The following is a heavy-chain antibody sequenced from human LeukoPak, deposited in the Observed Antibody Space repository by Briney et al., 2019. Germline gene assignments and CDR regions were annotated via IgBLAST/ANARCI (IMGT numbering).Heavy chain of an antibody. CDR2: ISAYNGNT. CDR1: GYTFTSYG. D-gene: IGHD2-21*02. V-gene: IGHV1-18*01. Sequence: ASVKVSCKASGYTFTSYGISWVRQAPGQGLEWMGWISAYNGNTNYAQKLQGRVTMTTDTSTSTAYMELSRLRSDDTAVYYCARGPSSTVTAGYFDYWGQGTLVTVSS. J-gene: IGHJ4*02. CDR3: ARGPSSTVTAGYFDY.